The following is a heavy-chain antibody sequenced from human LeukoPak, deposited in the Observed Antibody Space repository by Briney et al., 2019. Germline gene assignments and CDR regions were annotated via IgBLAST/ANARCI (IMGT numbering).Heavy chain of an antibody. D-gene: IGHD5/OR15-5a*01. CDR1: GFTFSIFW. CDR2: INQDGSEK. Sequence: PGGSLRLSCAASGFTFSIFWMSWVRQAPGKGLEWVANINQDGSEKYCVDSVKGRFTISRDNAKNSLYLQMNSLRAEDTAVYYCAGRPSSTIPWGQGTLVTVSS. CDR3: AGRPSSTIP. V-gene: IGHV3-7*01. J-gene: IGHJ4*02.